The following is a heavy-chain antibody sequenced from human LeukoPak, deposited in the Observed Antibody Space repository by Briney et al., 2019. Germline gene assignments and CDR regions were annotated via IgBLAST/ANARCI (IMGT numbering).Heavy chain of an antibody. CDR3: AKEGGSSWYLYYYYYMDV. J-gene: IGHJ6*03. Sequence: GGSLRLSCAASGFTFSSYGMHWVRQAPGKGLEWVAVISYDGSNKYYADSVKGRFTISRDNSKNTLYLQMNSLRAEDTAVYYCAKEGGSSWYLYYYYYMDVWAKGPRSPSP. CDR1: GFTFSSYG. CDR2: ISYDGSNK. V-gene: IGHV3-30*18. D-gene: IGHD6-13*01.